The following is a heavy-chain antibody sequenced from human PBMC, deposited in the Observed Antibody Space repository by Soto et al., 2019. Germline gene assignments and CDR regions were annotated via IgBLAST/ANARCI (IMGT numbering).Heavy chain of an antibody. CDR1: GGSTSSSSYY. Sequence: PSETLSLTWTVSGGSTSSSSYYWGWIRQPPGKGLEWIGSIYYSGSTYYNPSLKSRVTISVDTSKNQFSLKLSSVTAADRAVYYCARRPEQLSGGMDVWGQGTTVTVS. CDR2: IYYSGST. V-gene: IGHV4-39*01. CDR3: ARRPEQLSGGMDV. D-gene: IGHD6-6*01. J-gene: IGHJ6*02.